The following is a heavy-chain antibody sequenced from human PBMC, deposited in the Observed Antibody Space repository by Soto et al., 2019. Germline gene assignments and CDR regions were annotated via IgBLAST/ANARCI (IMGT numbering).Heavy chain of an antibody. CDR3: ARVREFKNDVYGYYYYMDV. CDR2: IKQDGSEK. D-gene: IGHD2-8*01. Sequence: GGSLRLSCAASGFTFSSYWMSWVRQAPGKGLEWVANIKQDGSEKYYVDSVKGRFTISRDNAKNSLKLQMNSLRAEDTAVYYCARVREFKNDVYGYYYYMDVWGKGTTVTVSS. V-gene: IGHV3-7*01. CDR1: GFTFSSYW. J-gene: IGHJ6*03.